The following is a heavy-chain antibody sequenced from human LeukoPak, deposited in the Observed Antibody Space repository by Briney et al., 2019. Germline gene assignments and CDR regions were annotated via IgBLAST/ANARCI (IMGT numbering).Heavy chain of an antibody. J-gene: IGHJ4*02. D-gene: IGHD6-19*01. CDR2: IYSGGST. CDR3: ARALAVAGLTFDY. CDR1: GFTVCSNY. Sequence: PGGSLRLSCAASGFTVCSNYMSWVRQAPGKGLEWVSVIYSGGSTYYADSVKGRFTISRDNSKNTLYLQMNSLRAEDTAVYYCARALAVAGLTFDYWGQGTLVTVSS. V-gene: IGHV3-53*01.